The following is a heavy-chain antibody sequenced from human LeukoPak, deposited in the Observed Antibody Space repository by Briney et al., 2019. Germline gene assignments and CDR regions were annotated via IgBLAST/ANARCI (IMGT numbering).Heavy chain of an antibody. CDR1: GFTFSSYA. CDR3: AKARYNWNYTPFDY. Sequence: GGSLRLSCAASGFTFSSYAMRWVRQAPGKGLEWVSAISGSGGSTYYADSVKGRFTISRDNSKNTLYLQMNSLRAEDTAVYYCAKARYNWNYTPFDYWGQGTLVTVSS. CDR2: ISGSGGST. D-gene: IGHD1-7*01. J-gene: IGHJ4*02. V-gene: IGHV3-23*01.